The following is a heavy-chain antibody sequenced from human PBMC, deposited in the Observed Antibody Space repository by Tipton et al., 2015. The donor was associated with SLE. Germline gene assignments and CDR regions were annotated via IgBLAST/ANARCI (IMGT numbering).Heavy chain of an antibody. J-gene: IGHJ4*02. CDR2: IYYSGST. D-gene: IGHD6-13*01. Sequence: LRLSCTVSGGSISSSSYYWGWIRQPPGKGLEWIGSIYYSGSTYYNPSLKSRVTISVDTSKNQFSLKLSSVTAADTAVYYCARDGGSSWPFDYWGQGTLVTVSS. CDR1: GGSISSSSYY. V-gene: IGHV4-39*07. CDR3: ARDGGSSWPFDY.